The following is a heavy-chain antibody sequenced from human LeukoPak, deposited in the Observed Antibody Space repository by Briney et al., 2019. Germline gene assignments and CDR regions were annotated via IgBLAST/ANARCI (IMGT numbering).Heavy chain of an antibody. CDR3: VTYYVNGGGRGH. Sequence: SETLFLTCTVSGASVSSGDYHWSWVRQAPGKGLEWIGHNGDPSYNPSLKSRVVISIDTSRNQFSLRLNSVTAADTATYFCVTYYVNGGGRGHWGPGALVTVSS. CDR1: GASVSSGDYH. CDR2: HNGDP. J-gene: IGHJ4*02. V-gene: IGHV4-61*08. D-gene: IGHD3-16*01.